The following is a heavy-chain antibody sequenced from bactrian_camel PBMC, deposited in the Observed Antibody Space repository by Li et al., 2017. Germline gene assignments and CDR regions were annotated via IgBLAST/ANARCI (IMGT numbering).Heavy chain of an antibody. V-gene: IGHV3S54*01. CDR2: IYTGDGIT. J-gene: IGHJ4*01. CDR3: ATDVGLGWNMYNY. Sequence: QVQLVESGGGSVQVGGSLTLSCEASGYSVSKGYMGWFRQVLGRDREAVAVIYTGDGITDYADSVKGRFTISRDNAKNTVYLQMNSLLSEDTALYYCATDVGLGWNMYNYWGQGTQVTVS. CDR1: GYSVSKGY. D-gene: IGHD5*01.